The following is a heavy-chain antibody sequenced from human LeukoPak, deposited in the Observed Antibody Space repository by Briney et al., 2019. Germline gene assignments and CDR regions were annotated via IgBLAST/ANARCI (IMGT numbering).Heavy chain of an antibody. Sequence: PSETLSLTCTVSGGSISSGNYYWGWIRQPPGKGLEWIGSIFYSGSSDYNPSLKSRVTISVDTSKNQFSLRLSSVTAADTAVYYCARLAAAAGDYWGQGTLVTVSS. D-gene: IGHD6-13*01. J-gene: IGHJ4*02. V-gene: IGHV4-39*01. CDR1: GGSISSGNYY. CDR2: IFYSGSS. CDR3: ARLAAAAGDY.